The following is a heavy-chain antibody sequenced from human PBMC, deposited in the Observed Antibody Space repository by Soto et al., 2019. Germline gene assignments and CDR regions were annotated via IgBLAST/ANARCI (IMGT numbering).Heavy chain of an antibody. CDR2: IIPIFGTA. D-gene: IGHD1-26*01. Sequence: GASLKLSCKASGAAYSSYAISWVRQAHGQGLEWMGGIIPIFGTANYAQKFQGRVTITADESTSTAYMELSSLRSEDTAVYYCARDNIVGATIHYFDYWGQGALVTVSS. CDR3: ARDNIVGATIHYFDY. V-gene: IGHV1-69*01. J-gene: IGHJ4*02. CDR1: GAAYSSYA.